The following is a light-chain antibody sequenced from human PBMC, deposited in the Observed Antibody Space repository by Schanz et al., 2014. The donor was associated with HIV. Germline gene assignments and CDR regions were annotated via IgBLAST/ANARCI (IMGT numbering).Light chain of an antibody. V-gene: IGLV2-8*01. CDR2: EVS. CDR1: SSDVGGYNY. J-gene: IGLJ2*01. Sequence: QSALTQPASVSGSPGQSITISCTGTSSDVGGYNYVSWYQQHPGKAPKLMIYEVSKRPSAVPDRFSGSKSGNTASLTVSGLQAEDEADYYCCSYAVGNTVIFGGGTKLTVL. CDR3: CSYAVGNTVI.